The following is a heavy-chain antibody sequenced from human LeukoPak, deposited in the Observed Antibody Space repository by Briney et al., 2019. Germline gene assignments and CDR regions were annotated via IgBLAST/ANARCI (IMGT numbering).Heavy chain of an antibody. CDR1: GDSVSNNVAV. CDR2: TYYRSKWHN. J-gene: IGHJ4*02. D-gene: IGHD1-26*01. V-gene: IGHV6-1*01. CDR3: ARDAVGASLFEY. Sequence: SQTLSLTCDISGDSVSNNVAVWNWIRQSPSRGLEWLGRTYYRSKWHNHYAVSMESRITISPDTSKNQFYLQLDSVTPEDTAVYYCARDAVGASLFEYWGQGTLVTVSS.